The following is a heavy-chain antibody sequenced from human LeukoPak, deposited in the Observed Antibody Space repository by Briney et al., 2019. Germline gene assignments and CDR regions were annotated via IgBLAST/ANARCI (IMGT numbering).Heavy chain of an antibody. D-gene: IGHD1-26*01. CDR1: GYTFTSYG. CDR3: ATDRPVGATGHDAFDI. Sequence: GASVKVSCKASGYTFTSYGISWVRQAPGQGLEWMGWISAYNGNTNYAQKLQGRVTMTEDTSTDTAYMELSSLRSEDTAVYYCATDRPVGATGHDAFDIWGQGTMVTVSS. J-gene: IGHJ3*02. V-gene: IGHV1-18*01. CDR2: ISAYNGNT.